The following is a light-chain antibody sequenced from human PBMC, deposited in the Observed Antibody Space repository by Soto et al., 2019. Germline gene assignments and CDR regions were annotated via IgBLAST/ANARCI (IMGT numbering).Light chain of an antibody. V-gene: IGKV3-20*01. J-gene: IGKJ1*01. CDR1: QSDSSNY. CDR3: QQYGSSPTWT. Sequence: ESVLTQSPGTLSLSPGERATLSCRASQSDSSNYLAWYQQKPGQAPRLLIYGASTRATGIPDRFSGSGSGTDFTLTITRLEPDDSAVYYCQQYGSSPTWTFGQGTKVEIK. CDR2: GAS.